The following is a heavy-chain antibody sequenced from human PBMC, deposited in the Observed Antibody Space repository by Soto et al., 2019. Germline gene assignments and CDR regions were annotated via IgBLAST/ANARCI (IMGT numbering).Heavy chain of an antibody. V-gene: IGHV3-73*01. CDR1: GFTFSGSA. CDR3: TRLGCSGGRCYYYYYGMDV. CDR2: IRSKPNNYAT. Sequence: PGGSLRLSCAVSGFTFSGSAIHWVRQASGKGLEWVGRIRSKPNNYATAYVASVKGRFTISRDDSKNTAYLQMNSLKTEDTAVYYCTRLGCSGGRCYYYYYGMDVWGQGTTVTVSS. J-gene: IGHJ6*02. D-gene: IGHD2-15*01.